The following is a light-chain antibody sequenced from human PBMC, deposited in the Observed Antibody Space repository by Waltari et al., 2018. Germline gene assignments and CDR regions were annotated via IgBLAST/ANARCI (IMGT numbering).Light chain of an antibody. J-gene: IGLJ2*01. V-gene: IGLV3-10*01. CDR2: EDN. CDR3: YSTDRTGKQRV. CDR1: ALPNKY. Sequence: SYELTQPPSVSVSPGQTARITCSGDALPNKYGYWYQQKSGQAPVLVIYEDNKRRSGIPERCSGSSSGTMVTLTSSGAQVEDEGDYYCYSTDRTGKQRVFGGGTKLTVL.